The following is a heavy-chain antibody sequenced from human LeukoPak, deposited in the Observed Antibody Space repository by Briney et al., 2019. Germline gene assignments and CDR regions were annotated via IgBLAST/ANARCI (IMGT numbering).Heavy chain of an antibody. J-gene: IGHJ4*02. V-gene: IGHV1-69-2*01. CDR1: GYTFTDYY. D-gene: IGHD3-9*01. CDR2: VDPEDGET. CDR3: AISSITILDY. Sequence: ASVKVSCKVSGYTFTDYYMHWVQQAPGKGLEWMGLVDPEDGETIYAEKFQGRVTITADTSTDTAYMELSGLRSEDTAVYYCAISSITILDYWGPGTLVTVSS.